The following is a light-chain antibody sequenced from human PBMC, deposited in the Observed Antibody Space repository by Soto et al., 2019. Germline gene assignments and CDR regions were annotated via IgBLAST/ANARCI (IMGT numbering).Light chain of an antibody. Sequence: QSSLTQPRSVSGSAGQSVTIACAGTSSDVGGHNYVSWYQQYPGKAPKLLLSSVSKRPSGVPDRFSGSKSGNTASLTISGLQAEDEADYYCCSYAGSYTYVSGTGTKVTVL. CDR2: SVS. CDR3: CSYAGSYTYV. CDR1: SSDVGGHNY. V-gene: IGLV2-11*01. J-gene: IGLJ1*01.